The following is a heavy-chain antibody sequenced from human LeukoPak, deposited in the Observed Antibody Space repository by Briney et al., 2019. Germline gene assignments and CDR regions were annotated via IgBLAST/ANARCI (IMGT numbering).Heavy chain of an antibody. CDR1: GFTFSSYA. Sequence: GGSLRLSCAASGFTFSSYAMSWVRQAPGKGLEWVSAISGSGGSTYYADSVKGRFTISRDNSKNTLYLQMNSLRAEDTAVYYCARDPIVGATTSFTFDYWGQGTLVTVSS. D-gene: IGHD1-26*01. J-gene: IGHJ4*02. CDR2: ISGSGGST. CDR3: ARDPIVGATTSFTFDY. V-gene: IGHV3-23*01.